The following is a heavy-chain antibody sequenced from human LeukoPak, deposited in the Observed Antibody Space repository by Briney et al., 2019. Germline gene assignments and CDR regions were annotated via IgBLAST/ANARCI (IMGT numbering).Heavy chain of an antibody. Sequence: ASVKVSCKASGYTFTGYYMHWVRQAPGQGLEWMGWINPNSGGTNYAQKFQGRVTMTRDTSISTAYMELSRLRSDDTAVYYCARASLVAAGDYFDYWGQGTLVTVSS. D-gene: IGHD6-13*01. CDR3: ARASLVAAGDYFDY. CDR2: INPNSGGT. V-gene: IGHV1-2*02. J-gene: IGHJ4*02. CDR1: GYTFTGYY.